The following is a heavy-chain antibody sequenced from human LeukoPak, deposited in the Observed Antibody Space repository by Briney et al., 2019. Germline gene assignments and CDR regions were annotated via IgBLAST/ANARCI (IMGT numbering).Heavy chain of an antibody. J-gene: IGHJ4*02. V-gene: IGHV4-39*07. Sequence: QASETLSLTCTVSGGSISSYYWGWIRQPPGKGLEWIGSIYYSGSTYYNPSLKSRVTISVDTSKNQFSLKLSSVTAADTAVYYCARRQLVRFDYWGQGTLVTVSS. CDR1: GGSISSYY. CDR3: ARRQLVRFDY. D-gene: IGHD6-6*01. CDR2: IYYSGST.